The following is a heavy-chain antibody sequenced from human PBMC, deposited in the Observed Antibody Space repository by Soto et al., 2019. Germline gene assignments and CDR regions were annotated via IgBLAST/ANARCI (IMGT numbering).Heavy chain of an antibody. V-gene: IGHV1-8*01. CDR3: ARGRGYCSSTSCLGNWFDP. D-gene: IGHD2-2*01. Sequence: QVQLVQSGAEVKKPGASVKVSCKASGYTFTSYDINWVRQATGQGLEWMGWMNPNSGNTGYAQKFQGRVTMTRNTSIGTAYMELSSLRSEDTAVYYCARGRGYCSSTSCLGNWFDPWGQGALVTVSS. CDR2: MNPNSGNT. J-gene: IGHJ5*02. CDR1: GYTFTSYD.